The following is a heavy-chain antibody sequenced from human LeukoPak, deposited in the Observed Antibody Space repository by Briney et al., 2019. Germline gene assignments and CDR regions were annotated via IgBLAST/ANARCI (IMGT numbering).Heavy chain of an antibody. CDR3: LKKAALTPGLGTRNSYYGKGG. CDR2: INSDGSST. CDR1: GFTFSSYW. Sequence: GGSLRLSCAASGFTFSSYWMPWVRQAPGKGLVWVSRINSDGSSTSYADSVKGRFTISRDNAKNTLYLQMNSLRAEDTAVYYWLKKAALTPGLGTRNSYYGKGGLGQGA. V-gene: IGHV3-74*01. J-gene: IGHJ6*02. D-gene: IGHD4-23*01.